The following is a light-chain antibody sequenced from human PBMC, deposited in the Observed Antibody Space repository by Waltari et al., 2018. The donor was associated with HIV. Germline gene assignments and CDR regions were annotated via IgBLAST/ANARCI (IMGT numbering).Light chain of an antibody. CDR1: AFPQPY. CDR3: QSTDRSGTYWV. J-gene: IGLJ3*02. Sequence: SYELTQPPSVSVSPGQTARITCPGDAFPQPYAYWFRQKPGQAPVLVISQDTDRPTGIPERLSGSSLGTMVTLTITGVQVEEEADYYCQSTDRSGTYWVFGGGTKLTVL. V-gene: IGLV3-25*02. CDR2: QDT.